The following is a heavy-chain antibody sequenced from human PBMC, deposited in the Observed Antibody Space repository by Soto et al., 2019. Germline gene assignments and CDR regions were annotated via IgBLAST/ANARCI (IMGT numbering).Heavy chain of an antibody. CDR2: IYYSGST. J-gene: IGHJ4*02. Sequence: QLQLQESGPGLVKPSETLSLTCTVSGGSISSSSYYWGWIRQPPGKGLEWIGSIYYSGSTYYNPSLKGRVTISVDTSKNQFSLKLSSVTAADTAVYYCARCPYDYIWGSYRGFDYWGQGTLVTVSS. CDR3: ARCPYDYIWGSYRGFDY. V-gene: IGHV4-39*01. D-gene: IGHD3-16*02. CDR1: GGSISSSSYY.